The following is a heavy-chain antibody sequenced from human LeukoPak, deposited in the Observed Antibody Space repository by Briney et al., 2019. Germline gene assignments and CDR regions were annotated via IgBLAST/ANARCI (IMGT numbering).Heavy chain of an antibody. Sequence: SEALSLTCTVSGGSISSSSYYWGWIRQPPGKGLEWIGSIYHSGSTYYNPSLKSRVTISVDTSKNQFSLKLSSVTAADTAVYYCARVSSYYDFWSGLILGWFDPWGQGTLVTVSS. V-gene: IGHV4-39*07. CDR1: GGSISSSSYY. CDR3: ARVSSYYDFWSGLILGWFDP. CDR2: IYHSGST. D-gene: IGHD3-3*01. J-gene: IGHJ5*02.